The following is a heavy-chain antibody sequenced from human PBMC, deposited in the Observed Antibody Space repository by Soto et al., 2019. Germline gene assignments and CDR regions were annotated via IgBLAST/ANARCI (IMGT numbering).Heavy chain of an antibody. CDR2: INPNSGGT. D-gene: IGHD6-6*01. Sequence: VASVKVSCKASGYTFTGYYMHWVRQAPGQGLEWMGWINPNSGGTNYAQKFQGWVTMTRDTSISTAYMELSRLRSDDTAVYYCARAVEYSSSSAFHYWGQGTLVTVSS. V-gene: IGHV1-2*04. CDR3: ARAVEYSSSSAFHY. J-gene: IGHJ4*02. CDR1: GYTFTGYY.